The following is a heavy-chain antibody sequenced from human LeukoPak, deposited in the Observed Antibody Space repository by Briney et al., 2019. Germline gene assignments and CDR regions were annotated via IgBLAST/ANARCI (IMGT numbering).Heavy chain of an antibody. CDR1: GFTFINSA. J-gene: IGHJ4*02. V-gene: IGHV3-23*01. CDR2: ISGCGDST. CDR3: SKGRSADITAAINY. Sequence: GGSLRLSCAASGFTFINSAMNWVRQGPGKGLEWVSGISGCGDSTYYADSVKGRFTISRDSSNNTLFLQINSLRAADTAAYYCSKGRSADITAAINYWGQGTLVTVSS. D-gene: IGHD6-25*01.